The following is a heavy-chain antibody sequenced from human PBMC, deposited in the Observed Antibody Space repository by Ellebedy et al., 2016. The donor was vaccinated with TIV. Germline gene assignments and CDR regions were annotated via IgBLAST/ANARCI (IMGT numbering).Heavy chain of an antibody. Sequence: GESLKISXAASGFTFSSYAINWVRQAPGKGLEWVSAISGSGGSTYYADSVKCRFTISRDNSKNTLYLQMNSLRAEDTAVYYCAKASTGTLDYWGQGTLVTVSS. V-gene: IGHV3-23*01. D-gene: IGHD1-7*01. J-gene: IGHJ4*02. CDR2: ISGSGGST. CDR1: GFTFSSYA. CDR3: AKASTGTLDY.